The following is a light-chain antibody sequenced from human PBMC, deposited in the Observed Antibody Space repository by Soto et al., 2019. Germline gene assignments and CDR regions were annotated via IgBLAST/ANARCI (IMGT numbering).Light chain of an antibody. J-gene: IGKJ4*01. V-gene: IGKV3-11*01. Sequence: EIVLTQSPATLSLSPGERATLSCRASQSVSSYLTWYQQRPGQAPRLLIFDASNRATGIPVRFSGSGSGTDFTLTISSLEPEDFAFYYCQHRGIWPRSLTFGGGTKVEIK. CDR3: QHRGIWPRSLT. CDR1: QSVSSY. CDR2: DAS.